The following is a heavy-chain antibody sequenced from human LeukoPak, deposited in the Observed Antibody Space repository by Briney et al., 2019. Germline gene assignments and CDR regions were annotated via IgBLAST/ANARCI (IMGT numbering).Heavy chain of an antibody. Sequence: PSGSLRLSCSASGFAFSDYSLNWVGQAPGRGVEWVSYISVSGATVYYADSVKGRFTISRDNARNSLYLQMNSLRAEDTAVYYCARDSGSYYDRLDCWGQGTLVTVSS. V-gene: IGHV3-48*01. D-gene: IGHD3-22*01. J-gene: IGHJ4*02. CDR1: GFAFSDYS. CDR3: ARDSGSYYDRLDC. CDR2: ISVSGATV.